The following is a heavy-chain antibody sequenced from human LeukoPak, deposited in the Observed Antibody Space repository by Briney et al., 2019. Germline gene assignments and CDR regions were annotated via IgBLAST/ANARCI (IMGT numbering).Heavy chain of an antibody. V-gene: IGHV1-2*06. D-gene: IGHD3-22*01. CDR3: ARAKYYYDSSGYFDY. J-gene: IGHJ4*02. Sequence: ASVKVSCKASGYTFIGYYMHWVRQAPGQGLEWMGRINPSSGGTNYAQKFQGRVTMTRDTSISTAYMELSRLRSDDTAVYYCARAKYYYDSSGYFDYWGQGTLVTVSS. CDR2: INPSSGGT. CDR1: GYTFIGYY.